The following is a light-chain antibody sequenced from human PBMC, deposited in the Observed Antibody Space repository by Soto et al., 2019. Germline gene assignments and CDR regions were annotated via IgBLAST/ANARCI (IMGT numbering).Light chain of an antibody. J-gene: IGLJ3*02. Sequence: SALTQPASVSGSPGQSITISCTGSSGDIGNYDLVSWYQQIPGRAPKLMIFEVSRRPSGVSERFSGSKSGNTASLTISGLQAEDEADFHCCSYAGGGAWVFGGGTKLTVL. CDR2: EVS. CDR1: SGDIGNYDL. CDR3: CSYAGGGAWV. V-gene: IGLV2-23*02.